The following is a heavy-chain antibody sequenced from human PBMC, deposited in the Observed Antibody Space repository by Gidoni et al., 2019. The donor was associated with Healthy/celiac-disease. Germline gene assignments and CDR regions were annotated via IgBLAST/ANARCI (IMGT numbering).Heavy chain of an antibody. V-gene: IGHV1-3*01. D-gene: IGHD2-15*01. CDR1: GYTFTSYA. CDR3: ARDWGYCSGGSCYNY. CDR2: INAGNGNT. Sequence: QVQLVQSGAEVKKPGASVKVSCKASGYTFTSYAMHWVRQAPGQRLEWMGWINAGNGNTKYSQKFQGRVTITRDTSASTAYMELSSLRSEDTAVYYCARDWGYCSGGSCYNYWGQGTLVTVSS. J-gene: IGHJ4*02.